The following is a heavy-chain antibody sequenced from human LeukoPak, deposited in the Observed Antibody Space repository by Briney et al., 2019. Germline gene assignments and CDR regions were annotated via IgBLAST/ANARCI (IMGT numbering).Heavy chain of an antibody. J-gene: IGHJ4*02. V-gene: IGHV3-21*01. CDR2: ISSSSSYI. CDR1: GFTFSSYS. Sequence: GGSLRLSCAAFGFTFSSYSMNWVRQAPGKGLEWVSSISSSSSYIYYADSVKGRFTISRDNAKNSLYLQMNSLRAEDTAVYYCARDEEWLVDYWGQGTLVTVSS. CDR3: ARDEEWLVDY. D-gene: IGHD6-19*01.